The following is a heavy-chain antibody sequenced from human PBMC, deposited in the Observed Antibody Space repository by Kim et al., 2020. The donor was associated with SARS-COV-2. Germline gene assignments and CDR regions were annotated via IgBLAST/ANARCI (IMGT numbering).Heavy chain of an antibody. J-gene: IGHJ4*02. CDR3: ARDGLGIAAAATNY. CDR1: GFTFSSYW. D-gene: IGHD6-13*01. CDR2: IKQDGSEK. Sequence: GGSLILSCAASGFTFSSYWMSWVRQAPGKGLEWVANIKQDGSEKYYVDSVKGRFTISRDNAKNSLYLQMNSLRAEDTAVYYCARDGLGIAAAATNYWGQGTLVTVSS. V-gene: IGHV3-7*03.